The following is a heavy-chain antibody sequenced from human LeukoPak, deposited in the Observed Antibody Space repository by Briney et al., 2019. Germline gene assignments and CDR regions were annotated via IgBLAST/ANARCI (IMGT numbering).Heavy chain of an antibody. Sequence: PGGSLRLSCAASGFTFSSYWVSWVRQAPGKGLEWVANIKQDGSEKYYVDSVKGRFTISRDNAKNSLYLQMNSLRAEDTAVYYCARDYRRCFDYWGQGTLVTVSS. CDR3: ARDYRRCFDY. CDR1: GFTFSSYW. V-gene: IGHV3-7*03. J-gene: IGHJ4*02. D-gene: IGHD4-17*01. CDR2: IKQDGSEK.